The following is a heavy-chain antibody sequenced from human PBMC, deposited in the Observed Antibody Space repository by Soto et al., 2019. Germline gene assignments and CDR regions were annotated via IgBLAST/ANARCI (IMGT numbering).Heavy chain of an antibody. D-gene: IGHD2-15*01. V-gene: IGHV1-18*01. CDR1: GYTFTSYG. CDR3: AREGCSGGSCYHSGPALDY. CDR2: ISAYNGNT. J-gene: IGHJ4*02. Sequence: QVQLVQSGAEVKKPGASVKVSCKASGYTFTSYGISWVRQAPGQGLEWMGWISAYNGNTNFAQKLQGRVTMTTDTSTSTAYMELRSLRSDDTAVYYCAREGCSGGSCYHSGPALDYWGQGTLVTVSS.